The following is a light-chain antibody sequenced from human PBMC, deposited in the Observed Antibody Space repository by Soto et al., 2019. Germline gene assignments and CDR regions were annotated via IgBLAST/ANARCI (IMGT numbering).Light chain of an antibody. J-gene: IGKJ3*01. V-gene: IGKV3-15*01. Sequence: ELVMTQSPATLSVSPGERATLSCRASQSLGNTLAWYQQKPGQAPRLLIYGASTRAIGIPARFSGSGSGTDITLTISRLQSEDFAVYYCQLYTHWPSVFTFGPGTKVDL. CDR2: GAS. CDR3: QLYTHWPSVFT. CDR1: QSLGNT.